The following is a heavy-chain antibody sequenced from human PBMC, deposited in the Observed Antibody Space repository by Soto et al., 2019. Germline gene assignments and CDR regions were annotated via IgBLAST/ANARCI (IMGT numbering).Heavy chain of an antibody. J-gene: IGHJ6*02. CDR1: GGSISSYY. Sequence: SETLSLTCTVSGGSISSYYWSWIRQPPGKGLEWIGYIYYSGSTNYNPSLKSRVTISVDTSKNQFSLKLSSVTAADTAVYYCARAPIAPPYYYYGMDVWGQGTTVTVSS. D-gene: IGHD6-13*01. CDR3: ARAPIAPPYYYYGMDV. V-gene: IGHV4-59*01. CDR2: IYYSGST.